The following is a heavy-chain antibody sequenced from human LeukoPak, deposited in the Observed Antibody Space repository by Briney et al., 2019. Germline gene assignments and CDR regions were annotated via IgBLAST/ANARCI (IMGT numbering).Heavy chain of an antibody. Sequence: ASVKVSCKASGGTFSSYAISWVRQAPGQGLEWMGGIIPIFGTANYAQKFQGRVTITTDESTSTAYMELSSLRSEDTAVYYCATTAALGAFDIWGQGTVVTVSS. J-gene: IGHJ3*02. CDR3: ATTAALGAFDI. CDR2: IIPIFGTA. CDR1: GGTFSSYA. D-gene: IGHD6-25*01. V-gene: IGHV1-69*05.